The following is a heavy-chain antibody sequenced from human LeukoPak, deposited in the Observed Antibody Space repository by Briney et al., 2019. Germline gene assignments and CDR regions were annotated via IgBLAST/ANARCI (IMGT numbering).Heavy chain of an antibody. J-gene: IGHJ4*02. D-gene: IGHD3-10*01. V-gene: IGHV3-7*01. CDR1: GFTFNHFW. Sequence: GGSLRLSCAASGFTFNHFWMSWIRQAPGKGLEWVAYLKKTGSETYYVDSVKGRFTITRDNTRNSLFLQMYSLRAEDTAVYYCARDRGPRTGFMVREAYDYWGQGTLVTVSS. CDR2: LKKTGSET. CDR3: ARDRGPRTGFMVREAYDY.